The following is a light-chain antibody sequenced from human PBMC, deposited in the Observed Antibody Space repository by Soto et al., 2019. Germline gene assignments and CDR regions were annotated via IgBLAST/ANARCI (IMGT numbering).Light chain of an antibody. Sequence: EIVLTQSPATLSLSPGEKATLSCRASQSVITYLAWYQQKPGQAPRLLIYDASNRATGIPARFSGSGSGTDFTLTISSLEPEDFAIYYCQQRFNWPPITFGQGTRLEIK. CDR2: DAS. J-gene: IGKJ5*01. V-gene: IGKV3-11*01. CDR3: QQRFNWPPIT. CDR1: QSVITY.